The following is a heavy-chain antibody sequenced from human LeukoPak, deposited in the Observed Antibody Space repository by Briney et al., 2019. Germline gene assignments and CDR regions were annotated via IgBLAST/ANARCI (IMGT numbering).Heavy chain of an antibody. CDR2: IRYDGSNK. Sequence: GGSLRLSCAASGFTVCSNGMHWVRQAPGKGLEWVAFIRYDGSNKYYADSVKGRFTISRDNSKNTLYLQMNSLRAEDTAVYYSAKGSYGCWPFDYWGQGTLVTVSS. V-gene: IGHV3-30*02. D-gene: IGHD5-18*01. CDR3: AKGSYGCWPFDY. CDR1: GFTVCSNG. J-gene: IGHJ4*02.